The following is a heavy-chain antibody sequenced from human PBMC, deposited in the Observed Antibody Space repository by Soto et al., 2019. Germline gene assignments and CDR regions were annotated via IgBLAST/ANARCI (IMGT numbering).Heavy chain of an antibody. CDR1: GFSFKTSD. CDR3: ATWHEREHAYDV. Sequence: PGGSLRLSCTASGFSFKTSDMSWVRQAPGKGLEWVSALYDVDGSFYSDSVKGRFTTSSDSSKTTVYLQMNDLRPADTAVYYCATWHEREHAYDVWGQGTTVTVS. CDR2: LYDVDGS. J-gene: IGHJ3*01. V-gene: IGHV3-53*01. D-gene: IGHD1-1*01.